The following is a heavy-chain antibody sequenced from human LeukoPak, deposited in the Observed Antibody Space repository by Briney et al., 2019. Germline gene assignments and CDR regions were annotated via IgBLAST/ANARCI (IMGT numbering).Heavy chain of an antibody. CDR2: IRGSGGST. V-gene: IGHV3-23*01. CDR1: GFTFSSYA. D-gene: IGHD6-19*01. CDR3: AKDTVVLYSSGSPAQFDY. Sequence: AGSLRLSCAASGFTFSSYAMSWVRQAPGKGLEWVSAIRGSGGSTYYADSVKGRFTISRDNSKNTLYLQMNSLRAEDTAVYYCAKDTVVLYSSGSPAQFDYWGQGTLVTVSS. J-gene: IGHJ4*02.